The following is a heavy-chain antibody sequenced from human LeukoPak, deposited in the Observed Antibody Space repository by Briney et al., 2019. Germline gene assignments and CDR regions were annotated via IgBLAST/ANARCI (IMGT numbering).Heavy chain of an antibody. V-gene: IGHV4-4*07. CDR2: IYATGTT. CDR1: GGSISGYF. J-gene: IGHJ1*01. Sequence: SETLSLTCTISGGSISGYFWSWIRQPAGKGLEWIGRIYATGTTIYNPSLKSRVTMSVDTSKNQFSLNLTSVTAADTAVYYCAREGGGSNRCLDWGQGTLVTVSS. CDR3: AREGGGSNRCLD. D-gene: IGHD3-16*02.